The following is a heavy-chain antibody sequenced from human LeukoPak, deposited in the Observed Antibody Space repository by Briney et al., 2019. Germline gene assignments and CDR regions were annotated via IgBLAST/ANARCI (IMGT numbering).Heavy chain of an antibody. Sequence: GGSLRLSCAASGFTFSSYGMHWVRQAPGKGLEWVAVISCDGSNKYYADSVKGRFTISRDNSKNTLYLQMNSLRAEDTAVYYCAKGYEYYDFWSGYQSYGMDVWGQGTTVTVSS. CDR2: ISCDGSNK. D-gene: IGHD3-3*01. CDR1: GFTFSSYG. CDR3: AKGYEYYDFWSGYQSYGMDV. J-gene: IGHJ6*02. V-gene: IGHV3-30*18.